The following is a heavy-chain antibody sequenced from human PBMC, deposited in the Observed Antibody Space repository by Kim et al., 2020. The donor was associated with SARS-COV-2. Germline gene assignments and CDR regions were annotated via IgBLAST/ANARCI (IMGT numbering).Heavy chain of an antibody. CDR1: GFTFSSYA. D-gene: IGHD6-13*01. Sequence: GGSLRLSCAASGFTFSSYAMHWVRQAPGKGLEWVAVISYDGSNKYYADSVKGRFTISRDNSKNTLYLQMNSLRAEDTAVYYCAREGADSSSWYDNYYGM. J-gene: IGHJ6*01. V-gene: IGHV3-30*04. CDR3: AREGADSSSWYDNYYGM. CDR2: ISYDGSNK.